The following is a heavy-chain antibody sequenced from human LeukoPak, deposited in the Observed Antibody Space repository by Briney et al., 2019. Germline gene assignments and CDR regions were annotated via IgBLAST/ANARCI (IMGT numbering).Heavy chain of an antibody. CDR1: GRSINNYY. V-gene: IGHV4-59*01. D-gene: IGHD3-16*01. CDR2: IYYTGIT. J-gene: IGHJ4*02. CDR3: ARDRGSGGGFGY. Sequence: SETLSLACTVSGRSINNYYWSWIRQPPGKGLEWIAYIYYTGITNYNPSLKSRVTISVDTSQNQFSLKLSSVIAADTAVYYCARDRGSGGGFGYWGQGTLVTVSS.